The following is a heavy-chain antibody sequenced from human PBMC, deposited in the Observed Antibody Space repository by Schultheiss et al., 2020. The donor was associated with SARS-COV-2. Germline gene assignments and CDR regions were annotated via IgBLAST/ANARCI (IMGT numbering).Heavy chain of an antibody. CDR3: VREIAAAGIGGF. CDR2: ISGSGGST. D-gene: IGHD6-13*01. J-gene: IGHJ4*02. V-gene: IGHV3-23*01. Sequence: GGSLRLSCAASGFTFSDYYMSWIRQAPGKGLEWVSAISGSGGSTYYADSVKGRFTISRDNSKNSLYLQMNTLRVDDTAVYYCVREIAAAGIGGFWGQGTLVTVAS. CDR1: GFTFSDYY.